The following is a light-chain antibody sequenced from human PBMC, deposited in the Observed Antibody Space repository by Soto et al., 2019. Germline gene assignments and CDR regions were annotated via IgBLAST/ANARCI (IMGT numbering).Light chain of an antibody. CDR2: GSS. CDR3: QQYGSSTYT. CDR1: QSVSRSY. J-gene: IGKJ2*01. Sequence: EIVLTQSPGTVSLSPGERATLSCRASQSVSRSYLAWYQLKPGQAPRLLIYGSSSRATGIPDRLSGSGSGTDFTLTISRLEPEDFAVYYCQQYGSSTYTFGQGTKLEIK. V-gene: IGKV3-20*01.